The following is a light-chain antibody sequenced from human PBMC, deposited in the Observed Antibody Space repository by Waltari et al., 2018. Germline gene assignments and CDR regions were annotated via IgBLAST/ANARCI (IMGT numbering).Light chain of an antibody. CDR1: ALPKEY. Sequence: SYELTQPPSVSVSPGQTARITCSGDALPKEYGYWYQQRPGQAPVLVIYKDTERPSGIPERFSGSSSGATVTLTISGVQAEDEADYYCQSVYNSDKYSWVFGGGTKLTVL. CDR3: QSVYNSDKYSWV. CDR2: KDT. J-gene: IGLJ3*02. V-gene: IGLV3-25*03.